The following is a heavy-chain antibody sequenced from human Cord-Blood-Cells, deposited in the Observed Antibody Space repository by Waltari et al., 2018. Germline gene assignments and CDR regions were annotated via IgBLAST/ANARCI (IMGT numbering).Heavy chain of an antibody. CDR3: AKVPDYGDYEKGAFDI. D-gene: IGHD4-17*01. Sequence: EVQLLESGGGLVQPGGSLRLSCAASGFTFSSYAMSWVRQAPGKGLEWVSAISGSGGSTYYADSVKCRFTISRDNSKNTLYLQMNSLRAEDTAVYYCAKVPDYGDYEKGAFDIWGQGTMVTVSS. V-gene: IGHV3-23*01. CDR2: ISGSGGST. J-gene: IGHJ3*02. CDR1: GFTFSSYA.